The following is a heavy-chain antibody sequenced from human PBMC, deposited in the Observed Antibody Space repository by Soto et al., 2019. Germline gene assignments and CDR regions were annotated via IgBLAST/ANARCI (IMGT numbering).Heavy chain of an antibody. J-gene: IGHJ4*02. CDR2: ISGSDGST. Sequence: EVQLLESGGGLVQPGGSLRLSCAASGFTFNNYVMAWVRQAPGKGLEWVSGISGSDGSTVYADSMKGRFSIPRDNSKNTLYLQVHSLRAGDTAVYYCVRVNFRGTQLWLEAFDYWGRGTLVSVSS. CDR1: GFTFNNYV. V-gene: IGHV3-23*01. CDR3: VRVNFRGTQLWLEAFDY. D-gene: IGHD3-10*01.